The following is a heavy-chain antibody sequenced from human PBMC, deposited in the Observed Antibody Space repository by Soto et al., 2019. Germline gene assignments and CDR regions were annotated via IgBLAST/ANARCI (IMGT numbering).Heavy chain of an antibody. D-gene: IGHD6-6*01. Sequence: QVHLVQSGAEVKKPGASVKVSCKGSGYTFTTYGITWVRQAPGQGLEWMGWISAHNGNTNYAQTRQGRVTVSRDTSTSTAYMELRSLRSDDTAVYYCARGRDGDYWGQGALVTVSS. J-gene: IGHJ4*02. CDR1: GYTFTTYG. CDR3: ARGRDGDY. V-gene: IGHV1-18*01. CDR2: ISAHNGNT.